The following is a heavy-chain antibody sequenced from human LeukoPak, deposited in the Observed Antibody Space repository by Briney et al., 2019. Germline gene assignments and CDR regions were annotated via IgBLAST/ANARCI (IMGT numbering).Heavy chain of an antibody. V-gene: IGHV3-21*01. J-gene: IGHJ4*02. Sequence: GGSLRLSCAASGFTLSTYNMSWVRQAPGKGLKWLSSISSSSTYIYYADSVKGRFTISRDNAKNSLYLQMNTLRVEDTAVYYCARAHITIFGVVTYPFDYWGQGTLVTVSS. CDR2: ISSSSTYI. CDR1: GFTLSTYN. CDR3: ARAHITIFGVVTYPFDY. D-gene: IGHD3-3*01.